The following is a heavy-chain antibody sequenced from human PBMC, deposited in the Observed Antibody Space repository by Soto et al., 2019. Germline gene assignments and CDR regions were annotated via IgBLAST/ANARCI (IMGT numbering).Heavy chain of an antibody. CDR2: IYYSGST. V-gene: IGHV4-31*03. D-gene: IGHD3-10*01. CDR1: GGSISSGGYY. J-gene: IGHJ4*02. Sequence: SETLSLTCTVSGGSISSGGYYWSWIRQHPGKGLEWIGYIYYSGSTYYNPSLKSRVTISVDTSKNQFSLKLSSVTAADTAVYYCARAWGKRGVISRFDYWGQGTLVTVSS. CDR3: ARAWGKRGVISRFDY.